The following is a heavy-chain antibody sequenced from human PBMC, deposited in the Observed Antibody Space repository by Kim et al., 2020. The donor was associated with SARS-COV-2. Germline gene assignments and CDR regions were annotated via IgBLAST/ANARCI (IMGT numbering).Heavy chain of an antibody. D-gene: IGHD3-16*02. CDR1: GFTFSSYG. J-gene: IGHJ6*02. Sequence: GGSLRLSCAASGFTFSSYGMHWVRQAPGKGLEWVAVIWYDGSNKYYADSVKGRFTISRDHSKNTLYLQMNSLRAEDTAVYYCAKEPLSGYDYVWGSYRARWYSMDVWGQGTTVTLSS. V-gene: IGHV3-33*06. CDR3: AKEPLSGYDYVWGSYRARWYSMDV. CDR2: IWYDGSNK.